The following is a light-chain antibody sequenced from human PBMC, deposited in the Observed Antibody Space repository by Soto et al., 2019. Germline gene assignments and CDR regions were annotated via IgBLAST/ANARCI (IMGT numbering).Light chain of an antibody. CDR1: QSISSY. Sequence: DIQMTQSPSSLSASVEDRVTITCRASQSISSYLNWYQQKPGKAPKLLIYAASSLQSGVPSRFSGSGSGTDFTLTISSLQPEDFATYYCQQSYRTPQTFGQGTKLEIK. V-gene: IGKV1-39*01. CDR3: QQSYRTPQT. J-gene: IGKJ2*01. CDR2: AAS.